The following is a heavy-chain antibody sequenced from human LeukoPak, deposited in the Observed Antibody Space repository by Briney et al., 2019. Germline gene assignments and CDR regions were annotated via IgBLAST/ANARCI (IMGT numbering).Heavy chain of an antibody. CDR3: AKESKSNYYQYYGMDV. CDR2: ISGSGGST. Sequence: GGSLRLSCAASGFTVSSNYMSWVRQAPGKGLQWVSGISGSGGSTYYADSVKGRFTISRDNSKNTLYLQMNSLRAKDTAVYYCAKESKSNYYQYYGMDVWGQGTTVTVSS. V-gene: IGHV3-23*01. CDR1: GFTVSSNY. J-gene: IGHJ6*02.